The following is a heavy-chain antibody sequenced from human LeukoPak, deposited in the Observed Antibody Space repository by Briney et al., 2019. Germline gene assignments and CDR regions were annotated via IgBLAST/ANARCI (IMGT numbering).Heavy chain of an antibody. V-gene: IGHV3-30*02. D-gene: IGHD3-22*01. Sequence: GGSLRLSCAASGFIFTSYGIHWVRQAPGKGLEWVAFIRYDGSNKYYADSVKGRFTISRDNSKNTLYLQMNSLRAEDTAVYYCARAGLWDYSDSSGYHNGAFDIWGQGTMVTVSS. CDR2: IRYDGSNK. J-gene: IGHJ3*02. CDR3: ARAGLWDYSDSSGYHNGAFDI. CDR1: GFIFTSYG.